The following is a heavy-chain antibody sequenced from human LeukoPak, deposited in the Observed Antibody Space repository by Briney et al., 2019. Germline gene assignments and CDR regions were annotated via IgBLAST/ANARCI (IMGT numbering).Heavy chain of an antibody. CDR2: FDPEDGET. CDR1: GYTLTELS. D-gene: IGHD3-22*01. V-gene: IGHV1-24*01. CDR3: ATPPPDSSGYYLGY. J-gene: IGHJ4*02. Sequence: ASVKVSCKVSGYTLTELSMHWVRQAPGKGLEWMGGFDPEDGETIYAQKFQGRVTMTEDTSTDTAYMELSSLGSEDTAVYYCATPPPDSSGYYLGYWGQGTLVTVSS.